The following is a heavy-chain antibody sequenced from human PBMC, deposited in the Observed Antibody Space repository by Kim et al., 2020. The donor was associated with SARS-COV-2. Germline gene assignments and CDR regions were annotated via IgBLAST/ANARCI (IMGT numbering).Heavy chain of an antibody. J-gene: IGHJ4*02. Sequence: YYADSVKGRFTISRDNAKNSLYLQMNSLRAEDTAVYYCARFVRSYSSLDYWGQGTLVTVSS. CDR3: ARFVRSYSSLDY. V-gene: IGHV3-11*01. D-gene: IGHD1-26*01.